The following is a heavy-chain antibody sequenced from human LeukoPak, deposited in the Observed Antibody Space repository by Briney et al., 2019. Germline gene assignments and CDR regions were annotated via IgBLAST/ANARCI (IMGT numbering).Heavy chain of an antibody. V-gene: IGHV1-46*01. CDR1: GYTFTAYY. Sequence: GASVKASCKASGYTFTAYYLHWVRQAPGQGLDWMGIINPSGGSTSYAQKFQGRVTMTRDTSTSTVYMELSSLRSEDTAVYYCARDSADYGDYDYGGQGTLVTVSS. J-gene: IGHJ4*02. D-gene: IGHD4-17*01. CDR3: ARDSADYGDYDY. CDR2: INPSGGST.